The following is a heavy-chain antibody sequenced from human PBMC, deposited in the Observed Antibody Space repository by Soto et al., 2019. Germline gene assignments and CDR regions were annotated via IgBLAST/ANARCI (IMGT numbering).Heavy chain of an antibody. V-gene: IGHV3-21*01. D-gene: IGHD2-15*01. Sequence: GGSLRLSCAASGFTFSSYSMNWVRQAPGKGLEWVSSISSSSSYIYYADSVKGRFTISRDNAKNSLYLQMNSLRAEDTAVYYCARAIGVVVAATGYWGQGTLVTVSS. J-gene: IGHJ4*02. CDR1: GFTFSSYS. CDR2: ISSSSSYI. CDR3: ARAIGVVVAATGY.